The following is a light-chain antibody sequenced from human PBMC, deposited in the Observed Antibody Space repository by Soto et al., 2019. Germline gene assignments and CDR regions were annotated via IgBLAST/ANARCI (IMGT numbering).Light chain of an antibody. CDR3: QHRRNWPWT. CDR1: QSVNSY. V-gene: IGKV3-11*01. J-gene: IGKJ1*01. Sequence: EIVLTQSPATLSLSPGERATLSCRASQSVNSYLGWYQQKPGQAPRLLIYDAFTRATGIPARFSGSGSGTDFTLTISSLEPEDFAVYYCQHRRNWPWTFGQGTQVEIK. CDR2: DAF.